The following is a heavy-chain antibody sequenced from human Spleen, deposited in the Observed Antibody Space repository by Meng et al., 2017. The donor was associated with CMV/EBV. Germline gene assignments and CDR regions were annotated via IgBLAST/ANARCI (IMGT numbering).Heavy chain of an antibody. D-gene: IGHD2/OR15-2a*01. Sequence: QVRLVRFGAGLKRPGSPVKVSCKASGDTYSSYAISWVRQAPGQGLEWMGGIIPVYGTANYAAKFQGRVTITAVESTGTVYMELTTLGSEDTAVYYCATHPRRLLIPPPFDYWGQGTLVTASS. J-gene: IGHJ4*02. CDR1: GDTYSSYA. V-gene: IGHV1-69*12. CDR2: IIPVYGTA. CDR3: ATHPRRLLIPPPFDY.